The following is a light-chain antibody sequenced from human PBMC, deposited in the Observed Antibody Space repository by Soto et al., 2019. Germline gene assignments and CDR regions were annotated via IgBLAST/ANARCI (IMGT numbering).Light chain of an antibody. Sequence: QSALTQPRSVSGSPGQSVTISCTGTTGDVGAYNFVSWYQLHPGKVPKLMIYDASKRPSGVPDRFSASKSGNTASLTISGLQADDEADYYCCSYAGSFTWVFGGGTKLTVL. J-gene: IGLJ3*02. CDR2: DAS. V-gene: IGLV2-11*01. CDR3: CSYAGSFTWV. CDR1: TGDVGAYNF.